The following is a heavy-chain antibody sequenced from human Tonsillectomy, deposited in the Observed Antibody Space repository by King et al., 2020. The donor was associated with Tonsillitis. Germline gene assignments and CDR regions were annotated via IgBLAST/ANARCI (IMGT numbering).Heavy chain of an antibody. V-gene: IGHV3-7*04. CDR2: INKDGSEK. CDR1: GFTFSNFW. D-gene: IGHD1/OR15-1a*01. J-gene: IGHJ4*02. CDR3: ARMNNYAYDY. Sequence: VQLVESGGGLVQPGGSLRLSCAASGFTFSNFWVGWVRPAPGKGLECVAHINKDGSEKSSVDSVKGRFTISRDNAKNSLYLQMSSLRAEDTAVYYCARMNNYAYDYWGQGTLVPVSS.